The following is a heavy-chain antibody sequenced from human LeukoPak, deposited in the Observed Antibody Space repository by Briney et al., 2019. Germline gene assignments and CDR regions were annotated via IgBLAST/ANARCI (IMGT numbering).Heavy chain of an antibody. J-gene: IGHJ4*02. CDR3: ARSHGSYYGSGRTFDY. CDR1: GVSIRSYY. CDR2: IHYSGST. V-gene: IGHV4-59*01. Sequence: SETLSLTCTVSGVSIRSYYWSWIRQPPGKGLEWIGYIHYSGSTNYNPSLKSRVTISVDTSKNQFSLKLTSVTAADTAVYYCARSHGSYYGSGRTFDYWGQGTLVTVSS. D-gene: IGHD3-10*01.